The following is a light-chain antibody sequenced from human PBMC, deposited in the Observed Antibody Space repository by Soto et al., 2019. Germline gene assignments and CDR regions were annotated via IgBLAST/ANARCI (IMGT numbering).Light chain of an antibody. CDR3: SSYTSSSTLL. CDR1: SSDIGGYNY. V-gene: IGLV2-14*01. CDR2: DVS. J-gene: IGLJ2*01. Sequence: QSVLTQPASVSGSLGQSITISCTGTSSDIGGYNYVSWYQQHPGKAPKLMIYDVSDRPSGVSNRFSGSKSGNTASLTISGLQAEDEADYYCSSYTSSSTLLFGGGTKLTVL.